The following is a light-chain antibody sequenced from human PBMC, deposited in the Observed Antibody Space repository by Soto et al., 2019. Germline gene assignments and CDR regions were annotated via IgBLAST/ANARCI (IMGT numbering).Light chain of an antibody. CDR1: SSNIGAGYD. J-gene: IGLJ1*01. CDR2: GNH. V-gene: IGLV1-40*01. CDR3: QSYDSSLSARYV. Sequence: QSVLTQPPSVSGAPGQRVTISCTGNSSNIGAGYDVNWYQQLPGTAPKLLIYGNHNRPSRVPDRFSGSKSGTSASLAITGLQAEDEADYYCQSYDSSLSARYVFGTGTKLTVL.